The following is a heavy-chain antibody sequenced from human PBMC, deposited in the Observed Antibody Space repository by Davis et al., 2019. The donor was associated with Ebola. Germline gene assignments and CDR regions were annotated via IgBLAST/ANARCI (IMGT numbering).Heavy chain of an antibody. CDR3: ATRRLSFEAIDY. CDR1: GGSISSNNYY. J-gene: IGHJ4*02. V-gene: IGHV4-39*01. Sequence: SETLSLTCTVSGGSISSNNYYWGWIRQPPGKGLDCIVRFYSPGTTYYTPSLKSRFTISVETSNNQFTLQLTSVSAEDTAVYYCATRRLSFEAIDYWGQGTLVTVSS. D-gene: IGHD1-26*01. CDR2: FYSPGTT.